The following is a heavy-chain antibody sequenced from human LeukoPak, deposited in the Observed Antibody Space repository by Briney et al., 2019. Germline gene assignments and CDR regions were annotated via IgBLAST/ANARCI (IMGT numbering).Heavy chain of an antibody. D-gene: IGHD2-2*01. J-gene: IGHJ4*02. V-gene: IGHV4-39*01. CDR2: IYYSGST. CDR3: ARQLGYCSSTSCYADKVDY. Sequence: SETLSLTCTVSGGSISSSSYYWGWISQPPGKGMEWIGSIYYSGSTYYNPSLKSRVTISVDTSKNQFSLKLSSVTAADTAVYYCARQLGYCSSTSCYADKVDYWVQGTLVTVSS. CDR1: GGSISSSSYY.